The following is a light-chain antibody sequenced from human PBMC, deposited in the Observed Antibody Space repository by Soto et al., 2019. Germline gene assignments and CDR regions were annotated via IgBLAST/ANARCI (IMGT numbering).Light chain of an antibody. Sequence: EIVLTQSPATLSLSPGERATLSCRASQSLSHYLVWYQHKPGQAPRLLIHDVSNRATGVPARFSGSGSGTDVTLTISGLEPEDFAVYYCQQRRDWPRTFGQGTKVEIK. V-gene: IGKV3-11*01. J-gene: IGKJ1*01. CDR2: DVS. CDR1: QSLSHY. CDR3: QQRRDWPRT.